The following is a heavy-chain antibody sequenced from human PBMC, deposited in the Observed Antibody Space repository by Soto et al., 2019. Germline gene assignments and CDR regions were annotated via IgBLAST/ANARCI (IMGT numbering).Heavy chain of an antibody. CDR1: GGSISVGGYY. CDR3: ARVDGSGTSDYYYGMDV. D-gene: IGHD3-10*01. CDR2: IYFSGST. J-gene: IGHJ6*02. Sequence: PSETLSLTCTVSGGSISVGGYYWSWIRHHPGKGLEWIGYIYFSGSTYYNPSLESRVTLSVDTSKNQFSLRLSSVTAADTAVYYCARVDGSGTSDYYYGMDVWGQGTTVTVSS. V-gene: IGHV4-31*03.